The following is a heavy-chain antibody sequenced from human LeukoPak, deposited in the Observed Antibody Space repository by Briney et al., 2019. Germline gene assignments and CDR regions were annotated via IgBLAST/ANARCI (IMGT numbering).Heavy chain of an antibody. CDR3: ARTARLLDY. J-gene: IGHJ4*02. D-gene: IGHD2-21*02. CDR1: GFTFSDHY. V-gene: IGHV3-11*01. Sequence: GESLRLSCAASGFTFSDHYMTWIRQAPGKGLEWLSYISTSGETINYADSVKGRFTVSRDNAKNSLFLQMNGLRADDTAVYYCARTARLLDYWGQGTLVTVSS. CDR2: ISTSGETI.